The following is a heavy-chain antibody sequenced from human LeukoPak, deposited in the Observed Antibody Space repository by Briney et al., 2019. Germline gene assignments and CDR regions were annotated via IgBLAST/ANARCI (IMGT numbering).Heavy chain of an antibody. D-gene: IGHD3-3*01. CDR3: ARRSYDFWSGYPPGYYLDV. J-gene: IGHJ6*03. Sequence: PSETLSLTCTVSGGSISSSSYYGGWIRQPPGKGLEWIGSIYYSGSTYYNPSLKSRVTISVDTSKNQFSLKLSSVTAADTAVYYCARRSYDFWSGYPPGYYLDVWGKGTTVTVSS. V-gene: IGHV4-39*01. CDR2: IYYSGST. CDR1: GGSISSSSYY.